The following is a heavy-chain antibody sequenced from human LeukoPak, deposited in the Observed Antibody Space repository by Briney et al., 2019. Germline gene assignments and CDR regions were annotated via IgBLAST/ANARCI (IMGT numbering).Heavy chain of an antibody. D-gene: IGHD3-22*01. Sequence: GGSLRLSCAASGFTVSSNYMSWVRQAPGKGLEWVSVIYSGGSTYYADSVKGRFTISRDNSKNTLYLQMNSLRAEDTAVYYYARDEYDSSGYHTGFDYWAREPWSPSPQ. V-gene: IGHV3-66*02. CDR3: ARDEYDSSGYHTGFDY. CDR2: IYSGGST. CDR1: GFTVSSNY. J-gene: IGHJ4*02.